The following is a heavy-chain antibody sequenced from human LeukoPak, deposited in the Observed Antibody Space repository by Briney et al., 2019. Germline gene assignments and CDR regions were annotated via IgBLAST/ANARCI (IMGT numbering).Heavy chain of an antibody. V-gene: IGHV3-7*01. Sequence: NPGGSLRLSCAASGFTFSSYWMSWVRQAPGKGLEWVANIKQDGSEKYYVDSVKGRFTISRDNAKNLLYLQMNSLRAEDTAVYYCASFIARYAFDIWGQGTMVTVSS. CDR1: GFTFSSYW. J-gene: IGHJ3*02. CDR2: IKQDGSEK. D-gene: IGHD6-13*01. CDR3: ASFIARYAFDI.